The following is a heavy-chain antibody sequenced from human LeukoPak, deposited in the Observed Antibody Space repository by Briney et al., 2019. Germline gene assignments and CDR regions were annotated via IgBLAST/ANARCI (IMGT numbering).Heavy chain of an antibody. Sequence: SETLSLTCTVSGGSISSSSYYWGWIRQPPGKGLEWIGSIYYSGSTYYNPSLKSRVTISVDTSKNQFSLKLSSVTAADTAVYYCAKDPPGGTVDYWGQGTLVTVSS. CDR2: IYYSGST. V-gene: IGHV4-39*07. D-gene: IGHD2-8*02. CDR3: AKDPPGGTVDY. CDR1: GGSISSSSYY. J-gene: IGHJ4*02.